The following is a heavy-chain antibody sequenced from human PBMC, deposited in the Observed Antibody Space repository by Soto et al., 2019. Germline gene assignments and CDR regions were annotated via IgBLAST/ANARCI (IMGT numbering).Heavy chain of an antibody. Sequence: ASVKVSCKASGYTFTGYYMHWVRQAPGQGLEWMGWINPNSGGTNYAQKFQGRVTMTRDTSISTAYMELSRLRSDDTAIYYCIESSDWSRAFDYWGQGALVTVSS. J-gene: IGHJ4*02. V-gene: IGHV1-2*02. CDR2: INPNSGGT. D-gene: IGHD6-19*01. CDR3: IESSDWSRAFDY. CDR1: GYTFTGYY.